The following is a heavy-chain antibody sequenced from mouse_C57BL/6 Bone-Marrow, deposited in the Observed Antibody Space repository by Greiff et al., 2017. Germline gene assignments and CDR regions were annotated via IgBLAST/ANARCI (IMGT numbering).Heavy chain of an antibody. D-gene: IGHD2-5*01. J-gene: IGHJ3*01. CDR2: INPNNGGT. Sequence: EVQLQQSGPELVKPGASVKMSCKASGYTFTDYNMHWVKQSHGKSLEWIGYINPNNGGTSYNQKFKGKATLTVNKSSSTAYMELRSLTSEESAVYYCARRAYYSNYVWFAYWGQGTLVTVSA. V-gene: IGHV1-22*01. CDR3: ARRAYYSNYVWFAY. CDR1: GYTFTDYN.